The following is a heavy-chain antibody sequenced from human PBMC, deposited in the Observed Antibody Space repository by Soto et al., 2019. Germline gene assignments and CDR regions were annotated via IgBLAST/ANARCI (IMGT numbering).Heavy chain of an antibody. CDR1: GLPHSSFA. CDR3: AKDAVYNDGLRLMDH. CDR2: IYGSGRGI. D-gene: IGHD3-16*01. J-gene: IGHJ4*02. V-gene: IGHV3-23*05. Sequence: GGSLRLSCTASGLPHSSFAMMWVRQAPGKGLECVSGIYGSGRGIEYADSVKGRFTISRDNSKNTVYLQMTDLRADDTAVYYCAKDAVYNDGLRLMDHWGQATQVTVS.